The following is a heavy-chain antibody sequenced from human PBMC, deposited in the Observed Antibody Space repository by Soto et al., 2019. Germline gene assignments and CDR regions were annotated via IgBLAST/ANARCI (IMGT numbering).Heavy chain of an antibody. CDR1: EFTLNNYA. Sequence: GGSLRLSWAASEFTLNNYAMSWVRQAPGKGLEWVSSITDYGVSTYYTASVKGRFTISRDNSKSTVYLEMNSLRAEDTAVYYCAKSVGSGWSKSDYWGQGTLVTVSS. D-gene: IGHD6-19*01. V-gene: IGHV3-23*01. J-gene: IGHJ4*02. CDR3: AKSVGSGWSKSDY. CDR2: ITDYGVST.